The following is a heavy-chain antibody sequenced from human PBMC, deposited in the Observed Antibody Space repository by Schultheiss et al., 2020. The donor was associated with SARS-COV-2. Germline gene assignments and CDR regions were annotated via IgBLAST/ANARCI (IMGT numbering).Heavy chain of an antibody. CDR2: IYHSGST. V-gene: IGHV4-59*12. CDR1: GDFFSTYY. Sequence: SETLSLTCAVSGDFFSTYYWSWVRQPPGKGLEWIGNIYHSGSTYSNPSLKSRVTISVDTSKNQFSLKLSSVTAADTAVYYCARGPDVGNYDFWSGYYPRYYYGMDVWGQGTTVTVSS. D-gene: IGHD3-3*01. CDR3: ARGPDVGNYDFWSGYYPRYYYGMDV. J-gene: IGHJ6*02.